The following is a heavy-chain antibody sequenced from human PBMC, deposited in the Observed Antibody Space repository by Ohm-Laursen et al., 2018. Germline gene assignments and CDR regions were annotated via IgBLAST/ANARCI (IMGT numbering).Heavy chain of an antibody. V-gene: IGHV4-59*01. Sequence: SQTLSLTCTVSGGSISSYYWSWIRQPPGKGLEWIGYIYYSGTTNYNPSLKSRVTISLNTSKNQFSLKLSSVTAADTAVYYCARRGHAFDIWGQGTMVTVSS. J-gene: IGHJ3*02. CDR3: ARRGHAFDI. CDR1: GGSISSYY. CDR2: IYYSGTT.